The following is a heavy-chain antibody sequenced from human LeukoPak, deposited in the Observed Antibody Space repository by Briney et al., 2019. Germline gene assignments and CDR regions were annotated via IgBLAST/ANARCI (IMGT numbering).Heavy chain of an antibody. CDR3: ARGGKEGLVI. J-gene: IGHJ4*02. CDR2: INHSGST. CDR1: GGSFSGYY. V-gene: IGHV4-34*01. Sequence: SETLSLTCAVYGGSFSGYYWSWIRQPPGKGLEWIGEINHSGSTNYNPSLESRVTISVDTSKNQFSLKLSSVTAADTAVYYCARGGKEGLVIWGQGTLVTVSS. D-gene: IGHD3-3*01.